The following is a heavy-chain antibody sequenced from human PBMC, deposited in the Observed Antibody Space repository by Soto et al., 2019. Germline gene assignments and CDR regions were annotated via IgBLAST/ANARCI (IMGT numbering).Heavy chain of an antibody. Sequence: GGSLRLSCAASGLTFSNYVISWVRQAPGKGLVWVAGINYEVGRTYYADFVQGRFTISRDNSNKTLYLQMNSLRAEDTAVYYCARAYNWNYHLDYWGQGSLVTVSS. CDR1: GLTFSNYV. J-gene: IGHJ4*02. CDR3: ARAYNWNYHLDY. V-gene: IGHV3-23*01. D-gene: IGHD1-7*01. CDR2: INYEVGRT.